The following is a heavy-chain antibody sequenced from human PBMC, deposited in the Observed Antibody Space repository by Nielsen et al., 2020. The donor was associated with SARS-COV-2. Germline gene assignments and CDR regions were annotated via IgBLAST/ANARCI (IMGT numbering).Heavy chain of an antibody. V-gene: IGHV3-9*01. CDR2: IRWNSGST. Sequence: SLKISCAASGFTFDDYPMHWVRQAPGKGLEWVSGIRWNSGSTGYADSVKGRFTISRDNAKNSLYLQMNSLRAEDTALYYCAKLPEPRSSWVAYWGEGTLVTVSS. CDR1: GFTFDDYP. J-gene: IGHJ4*02. D-gene: IGHD6-13*01. CDR3: AKLPEPRSSWVAY.